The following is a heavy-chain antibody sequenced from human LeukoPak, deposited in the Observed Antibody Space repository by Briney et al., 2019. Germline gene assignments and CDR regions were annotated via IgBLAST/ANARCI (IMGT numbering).Heavy chain of an antibody. V-gene: IGHV1-69*06. CDR2: IIPIFGTA. D-gene: IGHD1-7*01. Sequence: GASVKVSCKASGGTFSSYAISWVRQAPGQGLEWMGGIIPIFGTANYAQKFQGRVTIAADKSTSTAYMELSSLRSEDTAVYYCARVRLELGFYYYMDVWGKGTTVTVSS. J-gene: IGHJ6*03. CDR1: GGTFSSYA. CDR3: ARVRLELGFYYYMDV.